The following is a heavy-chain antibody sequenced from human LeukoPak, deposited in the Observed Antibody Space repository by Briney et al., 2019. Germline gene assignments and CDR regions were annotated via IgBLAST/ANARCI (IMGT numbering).Heavy chain of an antibody. CDR2: ISGSGGST. V-gene: IGHV3-23*01. J-gene: IGHJ4*02. Sequence: GGSLRLSCAASGFTFSSYAMSWVRQAPGKGLEWVSAISGSGGSTYYADSVKGWFTIFRDNSKNTLYLQMNSLRAEDTAVYYCAKDRYPVVTDYWGQGTLVTVSS. CDR3: AKDRYPVVTDY. CDR1: GFTFSSYA. D-gene: IGHD4-23*01.